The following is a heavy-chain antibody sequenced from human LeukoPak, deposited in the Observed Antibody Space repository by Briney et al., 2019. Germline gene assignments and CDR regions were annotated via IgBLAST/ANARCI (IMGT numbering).Heavy chain of an antibody. CDR3: ARDNVGIYYDSSGSAFDI. J-gene: IGHJ3*02. Sequence: ASVKVSCKASGYTFTSYGISWVRQAPGQGLEWMGWISAYNGNTNYAQKLQGRVTMTTDTSTSTAYMELRSLRSDDTAVYYCARDNVGIYYDSSGSAFDIWGQGTMVTVSS. D-gene: IGHD3-22*01. CDR1: GYTFTSYG. V-gene: IGHV1-18*01. CDR2: ISAYNGNT.